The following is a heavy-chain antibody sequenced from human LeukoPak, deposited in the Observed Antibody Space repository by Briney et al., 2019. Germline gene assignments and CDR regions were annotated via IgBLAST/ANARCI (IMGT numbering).Heavy chain of an antibody. D-gene: IGHD5-12*01. V-gene: IGHV3-23*01. Sequence: GGSLRLSCAASGFSFSSYAMSWVRQAPGKGLEWVSAISGSGGSTYYADSVKGRFTISRDNAKNSLYLQMNSLRAEDTAVYYCARIGYSGYDDATIDYWGQGTLVTVSS. J-gene: IGHJ4*02. CDR2: ISGSGGST. CDR3: ARIGYSGYDDATIDY. CDR1: GFSFSSYA.